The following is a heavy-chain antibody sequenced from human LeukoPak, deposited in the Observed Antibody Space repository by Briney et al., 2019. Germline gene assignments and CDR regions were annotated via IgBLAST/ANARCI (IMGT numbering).Heavy chain of an antibody. D-gene: IGHD2-2*01. CDR2: ISYDGSNK. V-gene: IGHV3-30-3*01. J-gene: IGHJ5*02. Sequence: GGSLRLSCAASGFTFSSYAMHWVRQAPGKGLEWVAVISYDGSNKYYADSVKGRFTISRDNSKNTLYLQMNSLRAEDTAVYYCAREGRPTSPYGNWFDPWGQGTLVTVSS. CDR1: GFTFSSYA. CDR3: AREGRPTSPYGNWFDP.